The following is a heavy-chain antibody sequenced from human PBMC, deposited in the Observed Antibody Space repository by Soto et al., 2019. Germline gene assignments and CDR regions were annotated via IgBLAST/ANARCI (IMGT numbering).Heavy chain of an antibody. J-gene: IGHJ6*02. CDR3: ARIYGYCVGASCHGYCGMEV. D-gene: IGHD2-2*03. V-gene: IGHV4-59*02. Sequence: TLSLTCSASGVSVSDYHWTWIRLTAKKELQWIGVIHYNGRTDSSPSLKSRVTISLDMSKNHVSLILKSVNIADSAIYYCARIYGYCVGASCHGYCGMEVWGQGTTGTVSS. CDR1: GVSVSDYH. CDR2: IHYNGRT.